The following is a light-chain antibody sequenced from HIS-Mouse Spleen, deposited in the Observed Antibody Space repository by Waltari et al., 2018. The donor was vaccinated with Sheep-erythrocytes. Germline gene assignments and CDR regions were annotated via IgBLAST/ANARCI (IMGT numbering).Light chain of an antibody. CDR2: KAS. Sequence: DIQMTQSPSTLSASVGDRVPIPCRASQSISSWLAWYQQKPGKAPKLLIYKASSLESGVPSRFSGSGSGTEFTLTISSLQPDDFATYYCQQYNSYSPRTFGQGTKLEIK. CDR1: QSISSW. J-gene: IGKJ2*01. CDR3: QQYNSYSPRT. V-gene: IGKV1-5*03.